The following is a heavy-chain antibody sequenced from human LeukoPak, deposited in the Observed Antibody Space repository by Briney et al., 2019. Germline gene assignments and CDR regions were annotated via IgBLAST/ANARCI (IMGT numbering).Heavy chain of an antibody. CDR2: MTPNSGNT. CDR1: GYTLTSYD. J-gene: IGHJ4*02. V-gene: IGHV1-8*01. D-gene: IGHD3-3*01. Sequence: WASVKVSCMASGYTLTSYDIHWVRQATGQGLEWMGWMTPNSGNTGYAQKFQGRLTMTRSTSISTAYMELTSLRSEDTAVYYCARAGDSGQLDYWGQGALVTVSS. CDR3: ARAGDSGQLDY.